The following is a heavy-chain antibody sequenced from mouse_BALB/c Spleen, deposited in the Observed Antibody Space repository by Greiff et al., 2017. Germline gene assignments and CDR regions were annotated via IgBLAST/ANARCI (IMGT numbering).Heavy chain of an antibody. CDR3: ARGGYGNYAMDY. Sequence: QVHVKQSGAELVRPGTSVKVSCKASGYAFTNYLIEWVKQRPGQGLEWIGVINPGSGGTNYNEKFKGKATLTADKSSSTAYMQLSSLTSDDSAVYFCARGGYGNYAMDYWGQGTSVTVSS. CDR1: GYAFTNYL. V-gene: IGHV1-54*01. J-gene: IGHJ4*01. CDR2: INPGSGGT. D-gene: IGHD2-1*01.